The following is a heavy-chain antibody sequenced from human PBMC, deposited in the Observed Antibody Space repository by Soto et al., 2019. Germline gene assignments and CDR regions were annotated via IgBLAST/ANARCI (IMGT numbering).Heavy chain of an antibody. CDR1: GGSISSGDYY. CDR3: ARDHGYCTSTSCYTPFDY. D-gene: IGHD2-2*02. V-gene: IGHV4-30-4*01. J-gene: IGHJ4*02. Sequence: NPSETLSLTCTVSGGSISSGDYYWSWIRQPPGKGLEWIGYIYYSGSTYYNPSLKSRVTISVDTSKNQFSLKLSSVTAADTAVYYCARDHGYCTSTSCYTPFDYWGQGTLVTVSS. CDR2: IYYSGST.